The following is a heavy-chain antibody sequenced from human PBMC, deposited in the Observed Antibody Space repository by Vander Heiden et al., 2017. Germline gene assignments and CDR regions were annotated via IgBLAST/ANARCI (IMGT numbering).Heavy chain of an antibody. J-gene: IGHJ6*02. CDR1: GGSFSGYY. D-gene: IGHD2-2*01. Sequence: QVQLQQWGAGLLKPSETLSLTCSVSGGSFSGYYWSWIRQPPGKGLEWIGEINHSGSTNYNPSLKSRVTISVDTSKNQFSLKLSSVTAADTAVYYCARGGTIVVVPAATLYYYGMDVWGQGTTVTVSS. CDR3: ARGGTIVVVPAATLYYYGMDV. V-gene: IGHV4-34*01. CDR2: INHSGST.